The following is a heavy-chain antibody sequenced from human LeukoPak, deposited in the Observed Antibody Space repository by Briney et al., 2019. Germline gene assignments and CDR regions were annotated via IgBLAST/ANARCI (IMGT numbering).Heavy chain of an antibody. CDR2: ISYDGSNK. D-gene: IGHD6-19*01. CDR3: AKRDRRIAVAGAIDY. J-gene: IGHJ4*02. Sequence: GGSLRLSCAASGFTFSSYGMHWVRQAPGKGLEWVAVISYDGSNKYYADSVKGRFTISRDNSKNTLYLQMNSLRAEDTAVYYCAKRDRRIAVAGAIDYWGQGTLVTVSS. V-gene: IGHV3-30*18. CDR1: GFTFSSYG.